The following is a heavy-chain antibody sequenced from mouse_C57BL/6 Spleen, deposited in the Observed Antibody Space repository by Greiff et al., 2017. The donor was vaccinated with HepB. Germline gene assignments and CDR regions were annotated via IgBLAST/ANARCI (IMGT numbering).Heavy chain of an antibody. CDR2: IYPSDSET. CDR3: ARKVDEYDEDY. D-gene: IGHD2-4*01. CDR1: GYTFTSYC. J-gene: IGHJ2*01. Sequence: VQLQQPGAELVRPGSSVKLSCKASGYTFTSYCMDWVKQRPGQGLEWIGNIYPSDSETHYNQKFKDKATLTVDTSSSTAYMQLSSLTSEDSAVYYSARKVDEYDEDYWGQGTTLTVAS. V-gene: IGHV1-61*01.